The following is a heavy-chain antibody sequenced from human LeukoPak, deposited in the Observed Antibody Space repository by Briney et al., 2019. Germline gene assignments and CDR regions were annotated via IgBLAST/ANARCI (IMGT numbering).Heavy chain of an antibody. CDR2: ITGSGGNT. Sequence: GGSLRLSCAASGFTFSNYVMTWVRQAPGKGLERVSVITGSGGNTYYADSVKGRFTISRENSKSTLYLQMNSLRAEDTAVYYCAKNSLYGDYIDYWGQGTRVTVSS. CDR3: AKNSLYGDYIDY. V-gene: IGHV3-23*01. CDR1: GFTFSNYV. J-gene: IGHJ4*02. D-gene: IGHD4-17*01.